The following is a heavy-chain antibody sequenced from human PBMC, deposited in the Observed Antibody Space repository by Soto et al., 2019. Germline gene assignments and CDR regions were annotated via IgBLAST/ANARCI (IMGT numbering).Heavy chain of an antibody. V-gene: IGHV4-4*02. J-gene: IGHJ3*02. CDR2: IYHTENT. Sequence: SETLSLTCSVSGGAISSSHWWSWVRQPPGKALEWIAEIYHTENTHYNPSLKSRVTISVDKSKNQFSLNLISVTAADTAMYYCAGDPVAASGTAFDIWGQGTMVTV. D-gene: IGHD6-13*01. CDR3: AGDPVAASGTAFDI. CDR1: GGAISSSHW.